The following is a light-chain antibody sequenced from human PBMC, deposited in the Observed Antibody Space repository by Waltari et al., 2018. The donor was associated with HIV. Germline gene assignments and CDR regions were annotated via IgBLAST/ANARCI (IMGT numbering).Light chain of an antibody. Sequence: SYVVTQPPSVSVAPGKTARLTCGGNNIGSKSVHWYQQKSGQAPVLVIYYDSDRPSGIPERFSGTNSGDTATLTISRVEAGDEAEYYCQVWAGTSNRVFGGGTKLTVL. J-gene: IGLJ2*01. V-gene: IGLV3-21*04. CDR3: QVWAGTSNRV. CDR2: YDS. CDR1: NIGSKS.